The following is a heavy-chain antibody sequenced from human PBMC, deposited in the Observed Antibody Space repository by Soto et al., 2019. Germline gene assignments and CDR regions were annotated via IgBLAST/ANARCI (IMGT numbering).Heavy chain of an antibody. Sequence: KKTVTLTSTASGFSRSIARMSVSWIRQPPGKALEWLAHIFSNDEKSYSTSLKSRLTISKDTSKSQVVLTMTNMDPVDTATYYCARLYSSSEIGLDYWGQGTLVTVS. D-gene: IGHD6-13*01. J-gene: IGHJ4*02. V-gene: IGHV2-26*01. CDR3: ARLYSSSEIGLDY. CDR1: GFSRSIARMS. CDR2: IFSNDEK.